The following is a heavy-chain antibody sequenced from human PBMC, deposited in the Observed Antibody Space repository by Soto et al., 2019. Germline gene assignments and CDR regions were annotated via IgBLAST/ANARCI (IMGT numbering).Heavy chain of an antibody. D-gene: IGHD2-15*01. J-gene: IGHJ4*02. V-gene: IGHV4-31*03. CDR1: GGSISSGGYY. CDR3: ARDSVCSGGSCYRSFDY. CDR2: IYYSGST. Sequence: SETLSLPCTVSGGSISSGGYYWRWIRQHPVKGLEWIGYIYYSGSTYYNPSLKSRVTISVDTSKNQFSLKLSSVTAADTAVYYCARDSVCSGGSCYRSFDYWGQGTLVTVSS.